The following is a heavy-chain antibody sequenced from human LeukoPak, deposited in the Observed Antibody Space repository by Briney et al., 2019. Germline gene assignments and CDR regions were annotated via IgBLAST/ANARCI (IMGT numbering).Heavy chain of an antibody. J-gene: IGHJ4*02. V-gene: IGHV3-7*01. D-gene: IGHD6-6*01. CDR1: GFSFRYFW. Sequence: GGSLTLSCAASGFSFRYFWMTWVRQTPGKGLEWVANIKEDGTTKYYVDSVRGRFTISRDNAQNSLYLQMNSLRAEDTATYYCARIGYSSSSYDYWGQGTLVTVSS. CDR3: ARIGYSSSSYDY. CDR2: IKEDGTTK.